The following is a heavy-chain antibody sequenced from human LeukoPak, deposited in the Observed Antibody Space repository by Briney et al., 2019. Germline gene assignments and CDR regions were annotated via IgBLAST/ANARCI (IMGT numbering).Heavy chain of an antibody. V-gene: IGHV1-69*13. CDR3: ASPGVLGWFDP. Sequence: ASVKVSCKASGGTFSSYAISWVRQAPGQGLEWMGGIIPILGTANYAQKFQGRVTITADESTSTAYMELSSLRSEDTAVYYCASPGVLGWFDPWGQGTLVTVSS. D-gene: IGHD3-16*01. CDR1: GGTFSSYA. CDR2: IIPILGTA. J-gene: IGHJ5*02.